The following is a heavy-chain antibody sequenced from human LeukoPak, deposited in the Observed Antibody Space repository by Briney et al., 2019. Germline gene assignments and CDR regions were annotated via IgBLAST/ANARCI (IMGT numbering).Heavy chain of an antibody. Sequence: GGSLRLSCAASGFTFSSYAMSWVRQAPGKGLEWVSAISGSGSTTYYADSVKGRFTISRDNFKNTLYLQMNSLRAEDTAVYYCARDQYYDFWSGYSLRRGYDYYGMDVWGQGTTVTVSS. J-gene: IGHJ6*02. CDR1: GFTFSSYA. D-gene: IGHD3-3*01. V-gene: IGHV3-23*01. CDR2: ISGSGSTT. CDR3: ARDQYYDFWSGYSLRRGYDYYGMDV.